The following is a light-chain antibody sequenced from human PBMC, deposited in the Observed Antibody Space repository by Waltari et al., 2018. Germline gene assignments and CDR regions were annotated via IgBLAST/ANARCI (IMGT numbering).Light chain of an antibody. Sequence: QSALTQPASVSGSPGQSITISCTGTSSDVGGYNYVSWYQQHPGKAPKLMIYDVSNRPSGVSNRFSDSKSGNTASLTISGLQAEDEADYYCSSYTSSSTLEVFGTGTKVTVL. J-gene: IGLJ1*01. CDR2: DVS. CDR1: SSDVGGYNY. V-gene: IGLV2-14*01. CDR3: SSYTSSSTLEV.